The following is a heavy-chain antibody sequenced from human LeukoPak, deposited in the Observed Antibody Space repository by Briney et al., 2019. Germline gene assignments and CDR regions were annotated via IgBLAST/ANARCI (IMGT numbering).Heavy chain of an antibody. J-gene: IGHJ6*03. CDR2: IDSNSNFM. CDR3: ARGMTYYDILTGYHRLYFEDYYMDV. CDR1: GFTFGSYS. V-gene: IGHV3-21*01. D-gene: IGHD3-9*01. Sequence: PGGSLRLSCAASGFTFGSYSMTWVRQAPGKGLEWVSLIDSNSNFMNYADSVKGRFTISRDNAKNTLYLQMNSLRAEDTAVYYCARGMTYYDILTGYHRLYFEDYYMDVWGKGTTVTISS.